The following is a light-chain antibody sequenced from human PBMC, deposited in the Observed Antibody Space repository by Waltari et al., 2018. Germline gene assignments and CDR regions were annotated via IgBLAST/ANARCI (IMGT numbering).Light chain of an antibody. Sequence: DIQMTQSPSTLSASVGDRVTITCRASQSINTWLAWYQQKPGKAPNLLIYKASSLQSGVSSRFSGSGSGTEFTLTISSLQPDDFATYYCHQHNSYPKSFGQGTKVEIK. CDR3: HQHNSYPKS. V-gene: IGKV1-5*03. CDR2: KAS. J-gene: IGKJ1*01. CDR1: QSINTW.